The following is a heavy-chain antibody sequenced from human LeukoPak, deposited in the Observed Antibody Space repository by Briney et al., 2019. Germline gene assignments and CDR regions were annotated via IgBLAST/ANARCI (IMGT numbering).Heavy chain of an antibody. D-gene: IGHD6-13*01. J-gene: IGHJ4*02. CDR3: ARALYGAAAGTIVDY. CDR2: IIPILGIA. CDR1: GGTFSSYA. Sequence: SVKVSCKASGGTFSSYAISWVRQAPGQGLEWMGRIIPILGIANYAQKFQGRVTITADKSTSTAYMELSSLRSEDTAVYYCARALYGAAAGTIVDYWGQGTLVTVSS. V-gene: IGHV1-69*04.